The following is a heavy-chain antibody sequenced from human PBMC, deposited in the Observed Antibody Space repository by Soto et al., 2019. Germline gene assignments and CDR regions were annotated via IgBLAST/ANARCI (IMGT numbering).Heavy chain of an antibody. D-gene: IGHD6-13*01. J-gene: IGHJ6*02. Sequence: QVQLVQSGAEVKKPGASVKVSCKASGYTFTSYGISWVRQTPEQGLEWMGWISAYNGNTNYAQKLQGRLTMTTDTSTSTAYMELRSLRPDDTAVYYCARDGGAAAAIKNYGMDVWGQGTTVTVSS. CDR2: ISAYNGNT. CDR1: GYTFTSYG. V-gene: IGHV1-18*01. CDR3: ARDGGAAAAIKNYGMDV.